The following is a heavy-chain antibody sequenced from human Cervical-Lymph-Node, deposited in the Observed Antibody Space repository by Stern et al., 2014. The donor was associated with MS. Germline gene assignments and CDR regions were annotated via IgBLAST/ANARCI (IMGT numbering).Heavy chain of an antibody. Sequence: VQLVQSGAEVKKPGASVKVSCKASGYTFPSYYIHWVRQAPGQGLEWMGIINPSGGSTSYAQKFQGRVTMTRDTSTSTVYMELSSLRSEDTAVYYCARGGRYSGSYEGGFDYWGQGTLVTVSS. D-gene: IGHD1-26*01. CDR1: GYTFPSYY. CDR2: INPSGGST. CDR3: ARGGRYSGSYEGGFDY. V-gene: IGHV1-46*01. J-gene: IGHJ4*02.